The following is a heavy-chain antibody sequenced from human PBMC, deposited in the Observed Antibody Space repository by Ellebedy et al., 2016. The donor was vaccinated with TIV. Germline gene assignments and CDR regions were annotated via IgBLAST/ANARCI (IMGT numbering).Heavy chain of an antibody. CDR2: IYELLSP. J-gene: IGHJ4*02. D-gene: IGHD2-2*01. CDR1: GDSINIYY. V-gene: IGHV4-59*12. Sequence: MPSETLSLTCSVSGDSINIYYWNWIRLSPAKGLEWIGYIYELLSPKYNPSLRGRVTMSVDVSKNQFSLNLNSVTAADTAVYYCARGGGSAMDPHYFDSWGQGTLVTVSS. CDR3: ARGGGSAMDPHYFDS.